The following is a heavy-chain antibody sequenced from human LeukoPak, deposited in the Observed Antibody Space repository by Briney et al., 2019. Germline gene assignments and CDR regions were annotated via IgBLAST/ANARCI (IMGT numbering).Heavy chain of an antibody. CDR2: ISGSGGSV. V-gene: IGHV3-23*01. Sequence: PGGSLRLSCAASGFTFSSYAMSWVRQAPGKGLEWVSAISGSGGSVHYADSVKGRFTISRDNSKNTLYLQMNSLRAEDTAVYYCAREQYSGSYYPVLAYWGQGTLVTVSS. CDR3: AREQYSGSYYPVLAY. CDR1: GFTFSSYA. J-gene: IGHJ4*02. D-gene: IGHD1-26*01.